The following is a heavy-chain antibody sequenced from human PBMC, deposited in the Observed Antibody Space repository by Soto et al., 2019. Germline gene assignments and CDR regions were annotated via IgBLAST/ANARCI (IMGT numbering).Heavy chain of an antibody. CDR1: GYTFTSYG. J-gene: IGHJ6*03. V-gene: IGHV1-18*01. CDR3: ARRGRYCSSTSCFDEGFYYYMDV. Sequence: ASVKVSCKASGYTFTSYGISWVRQAPGQGLEWMGWISAYNGNTNYAQKLQGRVTMTTDTSTSTAYMELRSLRSDDTAVYYCARRGRYCSSTSCFDEGFYYYMDVWGKGTTVTAP. CDR2: ISAYNGNT. D-gene: IGHD2-2*01.